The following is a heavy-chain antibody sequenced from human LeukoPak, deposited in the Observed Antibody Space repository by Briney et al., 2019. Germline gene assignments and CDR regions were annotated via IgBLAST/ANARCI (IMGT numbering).Heavy chain of an antibody. V-gene: IGHV3-53*01. Sequence: PGGSLRLSCAASGFTVSSNYMSWVRQAPGKGLEWVSVIYSGGSTYNADSVKGRFTISRDSSKNTLYLQKNSLRAEDTAVYYCARDTSRWTLDDWGQGTLVTVSS. CDR3: ARDTSRWTLDD. D-gene: IGHD2-2*01. CDR2: IYSGGST. J-gene: IGHJ4*02. CDR1: GFTVSSNY.